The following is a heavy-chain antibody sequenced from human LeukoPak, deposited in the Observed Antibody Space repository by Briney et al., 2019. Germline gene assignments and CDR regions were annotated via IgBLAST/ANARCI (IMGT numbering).Heavy chain of an antibody. D-gene: IGHD5-18*01. Sequence: SQTLSLTCTVSGGSISSYYWSWIRQPAGKGLEWIGSIYYSGRTYYNPSLKSRVTISVGTSKNLFSLKVSSVTAADTAVYYCARPDQRGYSYGYSAFDIWGQGTMVTVSS. V-gene: IGHV4-59*05. CDR3: ARPDQRGYSYGYSAFDI. J-gene: IGHJ3*02. CDR1: GGSISSYY. CDR2: IYYSGRT.